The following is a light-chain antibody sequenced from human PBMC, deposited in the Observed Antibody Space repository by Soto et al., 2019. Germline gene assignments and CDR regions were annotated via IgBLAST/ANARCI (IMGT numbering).Light chain of an antibody. Sequence: QSVLTQPACVSGSPGQSITISCTETGSDVGGYKYVSWYQQLPGKAPKLMIYGVSYRPSGVSDRFSGSKSGNTASLIISGLQAEDEADYYCSSYASSSPFVFGTGTKVTVL. CDR2: GVS. V-gene: IGLV2-14*01. CDR3: SSYASSSPFV. J-gene: IGLJ1*01. CDR1: GSDVGGYKY.